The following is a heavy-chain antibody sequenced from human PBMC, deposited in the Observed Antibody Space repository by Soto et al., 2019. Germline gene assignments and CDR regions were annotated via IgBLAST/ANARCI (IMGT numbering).Heavy chain of an antibody. CDR3: ARESPRNILYYYYGMDV. D-gene: IGHD2-15*01. CDR1: GDSVPSNSAA. V-gene: IGHV6-1*01. Sequence: SQTLSLTCAISGDSVPSNSAAWNWIRQSPSRGLEWLGRTYYRSKWYNDYAVSVKSRITINPDTSKNQFSLQLNSVTPEDTAVYYCARESPRNILYYYYGMDVWGQGTTVTVSS. J-gene: IGHJ6*02. CDR2: TYYRSKWYN.